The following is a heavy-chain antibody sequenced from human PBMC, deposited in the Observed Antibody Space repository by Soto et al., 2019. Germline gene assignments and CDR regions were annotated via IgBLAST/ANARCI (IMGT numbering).Heavy chain of an antibody. CDR2: ISGSGGST. D-gene: IGHD1-26*01. CDR1: GFTFSSYA. V-gene: IGHV3-23*01. J-gene: IGHJ5*02. CDR3: AKPSIVGSTTAWFDP. Sequence: GGSLRLSCAPSGFTFSSYAMSWVRQAPGKGLEWVSAISGSGGSTYYADSVKGRFTISRDNSKNTLYLQMNSLRAEDTAVYYCAKPSIVGSTTAWFDPWGQGTLVTVSS.